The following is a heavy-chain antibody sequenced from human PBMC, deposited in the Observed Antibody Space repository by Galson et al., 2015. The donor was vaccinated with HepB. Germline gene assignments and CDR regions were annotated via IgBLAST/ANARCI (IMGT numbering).Heavy chain of an antibody. D-gene: IGHD1-14*01. V-gene: IGHV3-23*01. CDR1: GFTFNNHA. Sequence: SLRLSCAASGFTFNNHALTWVRQAPGKGLEWVSAIRGSNGDTFYADSVKGRFTISRDSSKSTLYLQMNSPKVEDTAVYYCARASPYGTTWHGANDYWGQGTLVTVSS. CDR2: IRGSNGDT. CDR3: ARASPYGTTWHGANDY. J-gene: IGHJ4*02.